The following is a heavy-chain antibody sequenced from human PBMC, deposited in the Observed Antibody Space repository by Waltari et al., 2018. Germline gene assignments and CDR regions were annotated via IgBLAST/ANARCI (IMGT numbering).Heavy chain of an antibody. J-gene: IGHJ4*02. CDR3: AKAGQWLVVGSVDY. CDR1: GFTFVDYA. V-gene: IGHV3-9*01. CDR2: MSWKSGSI. Sequence: EVQLVESGGGLVQPGRSLRLSCAASGFTFVDYAMHWVRQAPGKGLEWVSGMSWKSGSIGYADSVKGRFTISRDNAKNSLYLQMNSLRAEDTALYYCAKAGQWLVVGSVDYWGQGTLVTVPS. D-gene: IGHD6-19*01.